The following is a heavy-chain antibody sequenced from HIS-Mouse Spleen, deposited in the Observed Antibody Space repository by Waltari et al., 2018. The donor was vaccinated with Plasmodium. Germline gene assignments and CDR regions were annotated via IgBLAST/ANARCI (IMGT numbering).Heavy chain of an antibody. CDR1: GYTFTSYD. Sequence: QVQLVQSGAEVKKPGASVKVSCKASGYTFTSYDINWVRQATGQGLEWMGWMKPNRGNTGYARKCQGGVTMTTNTSISTAYMELSSLRSEDTAVYYCASKGIAAAGTHYWGQGTLVTVSS. CDR3: ASKGIAAAGTHY. V-gene: IGHV1-8*01. CDR2: MKPNRGNT. J-gene: IGHJ4*02. D-gene: IGHD6-13*01.